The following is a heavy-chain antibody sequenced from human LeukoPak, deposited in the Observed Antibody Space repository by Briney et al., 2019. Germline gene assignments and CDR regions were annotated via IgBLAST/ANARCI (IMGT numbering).Heavy chain of an antibody. CDR2: IIHSGST. CDR1: GGSFSSYP. J-gene: IGHJ4*02. Sequence: PSEPLSLTCAVHGGSFSSYPWTWLRQPPGKGLEWIGQIIHSGSTKYNPSLNGRVTMSVDTSKNQFSLKLTSVTAADTAVYYCARGAPGYWGQGTLVTVSS. V-gene: IGHV4-34*12. CDR3: ARGAPGY. D-gene: IGHD4/OR15-4a*01.